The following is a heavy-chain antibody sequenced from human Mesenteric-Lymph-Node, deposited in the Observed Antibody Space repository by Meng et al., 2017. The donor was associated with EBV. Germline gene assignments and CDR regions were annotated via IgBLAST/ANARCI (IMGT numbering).Heavy chain of an antibody. CDR3: ARVSEISGTWLDC. CDR1: GGSISGNNW. CDR2: VFHIGST. Sequence: GRLQEAGPGLVKPSGTLSLTCAVSGGSISGNNWWSWIRQPPGKGLEWIGEVFHIGSTNYNPSLKSRVTISLDKSKNQFSLKLTSVTAADTAVYFCARVSEISGTWLDCWGQGTLVTVSS. D-gene: IGHD1-7*01. J-gene: IGHJ1*01. V-gene: IGHV4-4*02.